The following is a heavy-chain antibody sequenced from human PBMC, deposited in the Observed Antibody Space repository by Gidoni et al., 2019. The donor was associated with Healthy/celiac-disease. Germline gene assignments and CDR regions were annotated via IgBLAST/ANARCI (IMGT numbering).Heavy chain of an antibody. J-gene: IGHJ2*01. V-gene: IGHV2-70*04. D-gene: IGHD3-10*01. CDR3: ARTPGGGYFDL. Sequence: QVTLKESGPALVKPTQTLTLTCTFSGFSLSTSGRRVSWIRQPPGTALEWLARIDWDDDKFYSTSLKTRLTISKDTSKNQVVLTRPNMDPVDTATYYCARTPGGGYFDLWGRGTLVTVSS. CDR2: IDWDDDK. CDR1: GFSLSTSGRR.